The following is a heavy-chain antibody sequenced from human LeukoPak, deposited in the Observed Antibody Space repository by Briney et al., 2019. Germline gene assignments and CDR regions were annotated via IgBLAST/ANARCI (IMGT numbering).Heavy chain of an antibody. D-gene: IGHD2-15*01. Sequence: PGGSLRLSCAASGFTFDDYAMHWVRQAPGKGLEWVSGISWKSSSIGYADSVKGRFTISRDNAKNSLYLQMNSLRAEDTALYYCAKLGEVVVATTGYFDYWGQGTLVTVSS. CDR2: ISWKSSSI. CDR1: GFTFDDYA. V-gene: IGHV3-9*01. CDR3: AKLGEVVVATTGYFDY. J-gene: IGHJ4*02.